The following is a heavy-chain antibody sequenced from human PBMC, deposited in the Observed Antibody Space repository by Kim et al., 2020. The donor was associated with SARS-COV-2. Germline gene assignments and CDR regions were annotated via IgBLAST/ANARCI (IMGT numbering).Heavy chain of an antibody. V-gene: IGHV4-59*08. Sequence: PSLKSRVTISVDTSKNQFSLKLSSVTAADTAVYYCARHLPGSYLTPPFWDYWGQGTLVTVSS. J-gene: IGHJ4*02. CDR3: ARHLPGSYLTPPFWDY. D-gene: IGHD1-26*01.